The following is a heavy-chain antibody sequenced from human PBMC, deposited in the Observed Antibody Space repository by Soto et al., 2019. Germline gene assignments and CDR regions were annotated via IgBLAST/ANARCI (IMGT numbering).Heavy chain of an antibody. D-gene: IGHD3-16*01. CDR3: ESGGNWFDP. Sequence: PSETLSLTCNVSGGSISNYYWTWVRQSPEKGLGWIGYMYYNGNINYNPSLKSRVTISIDTSKNQFSLTLKSVTAADTAVYYCESGGNWFDPWGQGVLVTVSS. CDR1: GGSISNYY. J-gene: IGHJ5*02. V-gene: IGHV4-59*01. CDR2: MYYNGNI.